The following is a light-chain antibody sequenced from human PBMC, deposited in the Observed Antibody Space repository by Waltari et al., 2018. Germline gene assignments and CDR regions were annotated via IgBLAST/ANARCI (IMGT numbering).Light chain of an antibody. CDR3: QQSYDNPLT. V-gene: IGKV1-39*01. CDR1: QSISTS. Sequence: DIRMTQSPSSLSASVGDRVTITCRASQSISTSVNWYQQKPGKAPRLLVYASSGLQSGVPSKFSGGGFGTNFTLTITSLEPEDFATYYCQQSYDNPLTFGGGTRVESK. J-gene: IGKJ4*01. CDR2: ASS.